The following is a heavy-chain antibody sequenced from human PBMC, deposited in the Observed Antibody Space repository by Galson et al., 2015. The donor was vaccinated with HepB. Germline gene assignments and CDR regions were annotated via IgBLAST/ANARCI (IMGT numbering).Heavy chain of an antibody. V-gene: IGHV3-66*02. J-gene: IGHJ6*02. CDR3: ARILYNWNLNYYYGMDV. Sequence: SLRLSCAASGFTFSTYSMDWVRQAPGKGLEWVSVIYTGGSTYYADSVKGRFTISRDNSKNTVYLQMNSLRPEDTAVYYCARILYNWNLNYYYGMDVWGQGTTVTVSS. CDR1: GFTFSTYS. D-gene: IGHD1-20*01. CDR2: IYTGGST.